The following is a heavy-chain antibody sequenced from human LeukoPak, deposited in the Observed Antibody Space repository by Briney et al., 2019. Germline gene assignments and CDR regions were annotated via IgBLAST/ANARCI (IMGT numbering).Heavy chain of an antibody. J-gene: IGHJ4*02. CDR2: ISGSGGST. CDR3: AKFRGYSYGVIDY. D-gene: IGHD5-18*01. CDR1: GFTFSSYA. V-gene: IGHV3-23*01. Sequence: GGSLRLSCAASGFTFSSYAMSWVRQTPGKGLEWVSAISGSGGSTYYADSVKGRFTISRDNSKNTLYLQMNSLRAEDTAVYYCAKFRGYSYGVIDYWGQGTLVTVSS.